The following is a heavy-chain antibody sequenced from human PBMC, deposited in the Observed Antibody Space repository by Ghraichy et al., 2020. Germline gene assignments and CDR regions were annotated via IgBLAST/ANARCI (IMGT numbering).Heavy chain of an antibody. CDR2: ISSSSSTI. CDR1: GFTFSSYS. CDR3: ARDSGCSGGSCYLYYYYGMDV. J-gene: IGHJ6*02. V-gene: IGHV3-48*02. D-gene: IGHD2-15*01. Sequence: GGSLRLSCAASGFTFSSYSMNWVRQAPGKGLEWVSYISSSSSTIYYADSVKGRFTISRDNAKNSLYLQMNSLRDEDTAVYYCARDSGCSGGSCYLYYYYGMDVWGQGTTVTVSS.